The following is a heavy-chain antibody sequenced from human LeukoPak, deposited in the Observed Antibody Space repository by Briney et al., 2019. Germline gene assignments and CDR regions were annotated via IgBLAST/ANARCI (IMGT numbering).Heavy chain of an antibody. CDR1: GYTFTDYF. CDR2: INPNSGGT. D-gene: IGHD3-22*01. Sequence: AXVKVSCKPSGYTFTDYFVHWVRQAPGQGLEWMGWINPNSGGTEYAQKFLGRVTMTRDTSISTAYMELSRLRSDDTAVYFCEREYYYDSSGYSVDYYYYGMDVWGQGTTVTVSS. V-gene: IGHV1-2*02. CDR3: EREYYYDSSGYSVDYYYYGMDV. J-gene: IGHJ6*02.